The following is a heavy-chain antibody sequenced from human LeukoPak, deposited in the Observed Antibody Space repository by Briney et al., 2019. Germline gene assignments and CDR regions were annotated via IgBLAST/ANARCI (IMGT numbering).Heavy chain of an antibody. Sequence: GGSLRLSXAASGFTFSSYAMSWVRQAPGKGLEWVSAISGSGGSKYYADSVKGRFTISRDNSKNTLYLQMNSLRAEDTAVYYCAASNCLSPGGYWGQGTLVTVSS. CDR3: AASNCLSPGGY. CDR1: GFTFSSYA. J-gene: IGHJ4*02. V-gene: IGHV3-23*01. CDR2: ISGSGGSK. D-gene: IGHD4-11*01.